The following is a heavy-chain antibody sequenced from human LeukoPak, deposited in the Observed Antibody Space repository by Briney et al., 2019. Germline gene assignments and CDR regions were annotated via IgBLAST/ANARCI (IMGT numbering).Heavy chain of an antibody. CDR3: ASTYYFDY. V-gene: IGHV3-30*02. CDR2: IRYDGSNK. J-gene: IGHJ4*02. D-gene: IGHD2-2*01. CDR1: GFTFSSYG. Sequence: GGSLTLSSAASGFTFSSYGMHWVRQAPGKGLEWVAFIRYDGSNKYYADSAKGRFTISRDNSKNTLYLQMNSLRAEDTAVYYCASTYYFDYWGQGTLVTVSS.